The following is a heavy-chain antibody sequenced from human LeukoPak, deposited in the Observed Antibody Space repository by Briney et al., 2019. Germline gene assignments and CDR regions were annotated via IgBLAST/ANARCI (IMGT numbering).Heavy chain of an antibody. D-gene: IGHD3-22*01. Sequence: GGSLRLSCSASGLTVTNAWMNWIRQAPGQGLEWVSAISGSGTTTYYADSVKGRFTISRDNSKNTLHLQMNSLRADDTAVYYCAGVSGFWAFDTGGQGKMVTVP. V-gene: IGHV3-23*01. CDR1: GLTVTNAW. J-gene: IGHJ3*02. CDR3: AGVSGFWAFDT. CDR2: ISGSGTTT.